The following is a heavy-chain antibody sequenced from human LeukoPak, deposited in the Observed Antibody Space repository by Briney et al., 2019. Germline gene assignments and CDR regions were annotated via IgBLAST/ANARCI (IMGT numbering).Heavy chain of an antibody. CDR1: GGTFSNSA. V-gene: IGHV1-69*04. D-gene: IGHD1-26*01. CDR3: TRGLGAKREDF. J-gene: IGHJ4*02. Sequence: SVKVSCKASGGTFSNSALSWVRQAPGQGLEWLGRIIPSVGLIHYAQKFQGRGTISADETTTTAFLELTSLRSDDTAVYFCTRGLGAKREDFWGQGTLVTVSS. CDR2: IIPSVGLI.